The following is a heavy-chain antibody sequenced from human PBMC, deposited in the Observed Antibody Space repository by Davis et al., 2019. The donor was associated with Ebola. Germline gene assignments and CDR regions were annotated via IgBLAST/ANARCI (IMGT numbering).Heavy chain of an antibody. CDR3: ARGYSSGWYGFDY. V-gene: IGHV1-2*02. D-gene: IGHD6-19*01. J-gene: IGHJ4*02. CDR2: INPNSGGA. Sequence: AASVKVSCKASGYTFTGYYMHWVRQAPGQGLEWMGWINPNSGGANYAQKFQGRVTMTRDTSISTAYMELSRLRSDDTAVYYCARGYSSGWYGFDYWGQGTLVTVS. CDR1: GYTFTGYY.